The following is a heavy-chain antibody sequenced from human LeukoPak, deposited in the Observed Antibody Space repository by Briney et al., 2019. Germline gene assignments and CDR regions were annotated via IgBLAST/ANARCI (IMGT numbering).Heavy chain of an antibody. CDR1: GFTVSSNY. Sequence: PGGSLRLSCAASGFTVSSNYMSWVRQAPGKELEWVSVIYSGGSTYYADSVKGRFTISRDNSKNTLYLQMNSLRAEDTAVYYCARVRRFYYYMDVWGKGTTVTVSS. CDR2: IYSGGST. CDR3: ARVRRFYYYMDV. V-gene: IGHV3-53*01. J-gene: IGHJ6*03.